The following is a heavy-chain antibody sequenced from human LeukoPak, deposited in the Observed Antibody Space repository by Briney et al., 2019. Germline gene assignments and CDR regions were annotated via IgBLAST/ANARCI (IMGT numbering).Heavy chain of an antibody. Sequence: PGGSLRLSCATSGFILSDHYIDWFRQAPGKGLEWVGHSRNKANSYTTEYAASVKGRFTISRDGSNKSVYLQMNSLKTEDTAVYYCARVGPPGSHTFDIWGQGTMVTVSS. CDR1: GFILSDHY. V-gene: IGHV3-72*01. J-gene: IGHJ3*02. CDR2: SRNKANSYTT. CDR3: ARVGPPGSHTFDI.